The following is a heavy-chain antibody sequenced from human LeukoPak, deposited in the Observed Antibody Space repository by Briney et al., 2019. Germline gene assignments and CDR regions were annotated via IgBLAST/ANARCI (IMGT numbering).Heavy chain of an antibody. CDR2: IRSKTYGGTV. Sequence: GGSLRLSCTGSGFTFGNYGMSWVRQAPGKGLEWVGLIRSKTYGGTVVYAASVKGRFTIPRDDSKSIAYVQMNSLTTEDTAVYYCTSVYCSGGSCYPNLPDYWGQGTLVTVSS. J-gene: IGHJ4*02. D-gene: IGHD2-15*01. CDR3: TSVYCSGGSCYPNLPDY. V-gene: IGHV3-49*04. CDR1: GFTFGNYG.